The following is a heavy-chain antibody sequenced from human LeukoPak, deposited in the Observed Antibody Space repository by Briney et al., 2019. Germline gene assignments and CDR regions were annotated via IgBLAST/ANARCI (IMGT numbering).Heavy chain of an antibody. CDR3: ASEWGHYFDY. Sequence: SETLSLTCTVSGGSISSYYWSWIRQPPGKGLEWIGYIYHSGSTDYNPSLKSRVTISVDTSKSQFSLKLSSVTAADTAVYYCASEWGHYFDYWGQGTLVTVSS. V-gene: IGHV4-4*09. CDR2: IYHSGST. D-gene: IGHD1-26*01. J-gene: IGHJ4*02. CDR1: GGSISSYY.